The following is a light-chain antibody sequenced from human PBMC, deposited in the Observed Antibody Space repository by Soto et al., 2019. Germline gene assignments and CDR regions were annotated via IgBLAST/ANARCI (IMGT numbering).Light chain of an antibody. CDR3: QQYNNWPLT. V-gene: IGKV1-5*01. J-gene: IGKJ4*01. CDR2: GAS. CDR1: QSISSW. Sequence: DIQMTQSPSTLSASVGDRVTISCRASQSISSWLAWYQQKPGKAPKLLIYGASSLESGVPSRFSGSGSGTEFTLTISSLQPDDFATYYCQQYNNWPLTFGGGTKVDIK.